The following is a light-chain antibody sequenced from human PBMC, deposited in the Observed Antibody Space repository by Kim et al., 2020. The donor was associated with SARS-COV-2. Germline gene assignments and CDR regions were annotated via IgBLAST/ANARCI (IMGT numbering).Light chain of an antibody. CDR1: SIGSKS. J-gene: IGLJ2*01. CDR2: YDS. Sequence: GKTARVSCGGNSIGSKSGHWYQQKSGQAPVLVISYDSDRPSGIPERFSGSNSGNTATLTISRVEAGDEADYYCQVWDSSSDHRVVFGGGTKVTVL. V-gene: IGLV3-21*04. CDR3: QVWDSSSDHRVV.